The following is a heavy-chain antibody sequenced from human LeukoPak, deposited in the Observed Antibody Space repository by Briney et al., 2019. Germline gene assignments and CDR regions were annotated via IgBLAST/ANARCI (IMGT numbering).Heavy chain of an antibody. V-gene: IGHV3-23*01. CDR1: GFTFSSYA. Sequence: PGGSLRLSCAASGFTFSSYAMSWVRQAPGKGLEWVSAISGSGGSTYYADSVKGLFTISRENSKKTLYLQLNSLRAEDTAVYYCAKDPTLWFGENLDYWGQGTLVTVSS. CDR3: AKDPTLWFGENLDY. D-gene: IGHD3-10*01. CDR2: ISGSGGST. J-gene: IGHJ4*02.